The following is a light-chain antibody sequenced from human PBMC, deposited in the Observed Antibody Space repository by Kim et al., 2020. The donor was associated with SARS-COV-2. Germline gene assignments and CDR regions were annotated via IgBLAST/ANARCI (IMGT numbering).Light chain of an antibody. CDR3: QQSYSTPPWT. CDR1: QSISSY. Sequence: SVGDRVTITCRASQSISSYLNWYQQQQGKAPKLLIYTASSLQSGVPSRFSGSGSGTDFTLTISSLQPEDFATYYCQQSYSTPPWTFGQGTKVDIK. J-gene: IGKJ1*01. CDR2: TAS. V-gene: IGKV1-39*01.